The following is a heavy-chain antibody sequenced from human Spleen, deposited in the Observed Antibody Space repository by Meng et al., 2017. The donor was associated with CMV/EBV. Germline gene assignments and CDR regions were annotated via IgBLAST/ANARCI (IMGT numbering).Heavy chain of an antibody. V-gene: IGHV1-2*02. Sequence: ASVKVSCKASGYTFTGYYMYWVRQAPGQGLEWMGWINPNSGGTNYAQKFQGRVTMTRDTSISTAYMELSRLRSDDTAVYYCARAGYYGSGSYFYYYYYYGMDVWGQGTTVTVSS. CDR1: GYTFTGYY. CDR2: INPNSGGT. D-gene: IGHD3-10*01. J-gene: IGHJ6*02. CDR3: ARAGYYGSGSYFYYYYYYGMDV.